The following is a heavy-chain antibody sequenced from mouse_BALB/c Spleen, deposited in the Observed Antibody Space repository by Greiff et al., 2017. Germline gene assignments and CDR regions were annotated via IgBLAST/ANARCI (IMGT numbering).Heavy chain of an antibody. CDR1: SYTFTDYA. J-gene: IGHJ4*01. Sequence: VQLQQSGPELVRPGVSVKISCKGSSYTFTDYAMHWVKQSHAKSLEWIGVISTYYGNTNYNQKFKRKATMTVVKSSSTAYMELARLTSEDSAVYYCARGGFANAMDYWGQGTSVTVSS. V-gene: IGHV1-67*01. CDR3: ARGGFANAMDY. CDR2: ISTYYGNT.